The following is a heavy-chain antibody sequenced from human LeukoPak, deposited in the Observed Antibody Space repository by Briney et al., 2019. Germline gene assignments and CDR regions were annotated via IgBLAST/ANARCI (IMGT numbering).Heavy chain of an antibody. D-gene: IGHD3-22*01. CDR1: GGSISSSSYY. Sequence: SGTLSLTCTVSGGSISSSSYYWGWIRQPPGKGLEWIGSIYYSGSTYYNPSLKSRVTISVDTSKNQFSLKLSSVTAADTAVYYCARRKNYYDSSGYFDYWGQGTLVTVSS. CDR3: ARRKNYYDSSGYFDY. J-gene: IGHJ4*02. CDR2: IYYSGST. V-gene: IGHV4-39*01.